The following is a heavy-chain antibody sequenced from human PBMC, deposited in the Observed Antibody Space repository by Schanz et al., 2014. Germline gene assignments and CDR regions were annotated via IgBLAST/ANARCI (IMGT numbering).Heavy chain of an antibody. J-gene: IGHJ5*01. D-gene: IGHD5-12*01. CDR2: ISDYNGKT. CDR1: GYTLKNYG. Sequence: QAQLMQSGPELKRPGASVKVSCTASGYTLKNYGISWVRQAPGLGLEWMGWISDYNGKTNYAQKFQGRVTITADKSTFTAYMELSSLKSEDTAVYYCARGPLGTSAWGQGTLVTVSS. CDR3: ARGPLGTSA. V-gene: IGHV1-18*01.